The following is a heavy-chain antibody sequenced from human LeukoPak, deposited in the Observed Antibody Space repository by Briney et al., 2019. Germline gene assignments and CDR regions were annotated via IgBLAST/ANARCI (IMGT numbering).Heavy chain of an antibody. CDR2: TYYRSKWYY. J-gene: IGHJ6*02. V-gene: IGHV6-1*01. CDR3: SLARAEYHYGMDV. Sequence: SQTLSLTCAIPGYSVSSISVAWNWIRQSPSRGLEWLGRTYYRSKWYYEFAVSVKSRINISPDTSKNQFSLHLTSVTPEDTAVYYCSLARAEYHYGMDVWGQGTTVTVSS. CDR1: GYSVSSISVA.